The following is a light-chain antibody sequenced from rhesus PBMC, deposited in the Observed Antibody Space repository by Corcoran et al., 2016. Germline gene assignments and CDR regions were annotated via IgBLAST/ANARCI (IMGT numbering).Light chain of an antibody. CDR2: KAF. CDR1: QRISSW. Sequence: DIQMTQSPSSLSASVGDTGTITCRASQRISSWLDWYQQKPGKAPKRLIYKAFSLQSGVPSRFSGSGSGTDFTLTISSLQPEDFATYYCLQYSISLYSFGQGTKVEIK. V-gene: IGKV1-22*01. CDR3: LQYSISLYS. J-gene: IGKJ2*01.